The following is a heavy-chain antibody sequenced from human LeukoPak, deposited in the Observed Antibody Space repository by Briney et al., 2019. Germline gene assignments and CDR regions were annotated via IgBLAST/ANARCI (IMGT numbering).Heavy chain of an antibody. Sequence: GGSLRLSCAASGFTFSDFYMNWIRQAPGKGLEWVSFISSTGGYTNHADSVKGRFTISRDNAKNSLYLQMNSLRAEDTAVYYCAIHNLKTTAIVSFDCWGQGTLVTVSS. V-gene: IGHV3-11*03. CDR2: ISSTGGYT. J-gene: IGHJ4*02. D-gene: IGHD1-1*01. CDR1: GFTFSDFY. CDR3: AIHNLKTTAIVSFDC.